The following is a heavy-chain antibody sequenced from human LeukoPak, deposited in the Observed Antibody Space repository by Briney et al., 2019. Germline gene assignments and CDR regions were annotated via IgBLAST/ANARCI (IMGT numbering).Heavy chain of an antibody. V-gene: IGHV3-21*01. CDR2: ISSSSSYI. D-gene: IGHD3-22*01. CDR1: GFTFSSYS. J-gene: IGHJ4*02. CDR3: ATIANLGYYDHY. Sequence: GGSLRLSCAASGFTFSSYSMNWVRQAPGKGLEWVSSISSSSSYIYYADSAKGRFTISRDNAKNSLYLQMNSLRAEDTAVYYCATIANLGYYDHYWGQGTLVTVSS.